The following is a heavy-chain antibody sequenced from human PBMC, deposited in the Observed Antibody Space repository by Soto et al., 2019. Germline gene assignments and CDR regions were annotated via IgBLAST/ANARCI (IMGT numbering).Heavy chain of an antibody. J-gene: IGHJ6*04. D-gene: IGHD4-4*01. CDR2: IYYSGST. CDR1: GGSISSGGDY. Sequence: QVQLQESGPGLVKPSQTLSLTCTVSGGSISSGGDYWSWIRQHPGKGLEWIGYIYYSGSTYYNPSLNSRGTISLDTAKNQFSLKLTAVTAADTAVYYCARDQSGYSSGMDVWGKGTPVTVSS. CDR3: ARDQSGYSSGMDV. V-gene: IGHV4-31*03.